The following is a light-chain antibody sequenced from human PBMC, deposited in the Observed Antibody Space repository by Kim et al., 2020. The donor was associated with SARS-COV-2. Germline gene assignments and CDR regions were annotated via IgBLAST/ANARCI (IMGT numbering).Light chain of an antibody. CDR2: GAS. V-gene: IGKV3D-15*01. CDR1: QSVSSN. J-gene: IGKJ4*01. Sequence: VGPWEGAALSCSAGQSVSSNLAWYQQKPGQAPRLLIYGASTRATGIPARFSGSGSGTEFTLTISSLQSEDFAVYYCQQYNNWPPITFGGGTKVEI. CDR3: QQYNNWPPIT.